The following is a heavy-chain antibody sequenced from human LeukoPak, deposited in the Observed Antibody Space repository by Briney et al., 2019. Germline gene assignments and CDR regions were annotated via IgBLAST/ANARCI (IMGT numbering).Heavy chain of an antibody. CDR2: IKQDGSEE. J-gene: IGHJ3*02. V-gene: IGHV3-7*01. CDR3: ARARPAYYDSSGYYNGDAFDI. CDR1: GFTFSSYW. Sequence: GGSLRLSCAASGFTFSSYWMSWVRQAPGKGLEWVANIKQDGSEENYVDSVKGRFTISRDNAKNSLYLQMNSLRAEDTAVYYCARARPAYYDSSGYYNGDAFDIWGQGTMVTVSS. D-gene: IGHD3-22*01.